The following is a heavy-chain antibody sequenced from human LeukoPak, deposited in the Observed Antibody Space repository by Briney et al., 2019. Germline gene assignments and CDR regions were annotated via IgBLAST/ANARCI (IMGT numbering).Heavy chain of an antibody. CDR1: GFTFGDHS. D-gene: IGHD3-22*01. CDR2: ISGSGGST. V-gene: IGHV3-23*01. Sequence: GGSLRLSCTASGFTFGDHSMSWFRQAPGKGLEWVSAISGSGGSTYYADSVKGRFTISRDNSNNTLYLQMNSLRAEDTAVYYCAKSYYDSSGYYKNDAFDIWGQGTMVTVSS. CDR3: AKSYYDSSGYYKNDAFDI. J-gene: IGHJ3*02.